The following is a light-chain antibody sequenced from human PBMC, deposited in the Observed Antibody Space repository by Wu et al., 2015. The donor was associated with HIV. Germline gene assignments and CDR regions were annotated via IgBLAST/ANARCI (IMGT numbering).Light chain of an antibody. J-gene: IGKJ4*01. CDR3: QQSYSSLLT. CDR2: AAS. CDR1: QNIDNY. V-gene: IGKV1-39*01. Sequence: DIQMTQSPSSLSASVGDRVTITCRASQNIDNYLNWYQQKPGKAPKLLIYAASNLESEVPSRFSGSGSGTDFTLTITSLQPADFATYYCQQSYSSLLTFGGGTKVEIK.